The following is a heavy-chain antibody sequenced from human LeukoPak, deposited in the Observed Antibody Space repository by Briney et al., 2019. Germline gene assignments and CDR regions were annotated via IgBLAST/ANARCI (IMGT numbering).Heavy chain of an antibody. CDR2: ISGSGGST. Sequence: GGSLRLSCAASGFTFSSYAMSWVRQAPGKGLEWVSAISGSGGSTYYADSVKGRFTISRDNSKNTLYLQMNSLRAEDTAVYYCVRGTMIVVVNNPPFDYWGQGTLVTVSS. CDR3: VRGTMIVVVNNPPFDY. CDR1: GFTFSSYA. J-gene: IGHJ4*02. V-gene: IGHV3-23*01. D-gene: IGHD3-22*01.